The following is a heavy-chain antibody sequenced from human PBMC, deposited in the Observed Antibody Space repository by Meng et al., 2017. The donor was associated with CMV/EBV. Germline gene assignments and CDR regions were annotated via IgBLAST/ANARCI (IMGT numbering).Heavy chain of an antibody. CDR1: GGSISSSSYY. CDR2: IYYSGST. Sequence: QWPLQRWVPGLGNPSETLPLTCTVSGGSISSSSYYWGWIRQPPGKGLEWIGSIYYSGSTYYNPSLKSRVTISVDTSKNQFSLKLSSVTAADTAVYYCASRITIFGVVTAFDPWGQGTLVTVSS. CDR3: ASRITIFGVVTAFDP. V-gene: IGHV4-39*07. D-gene: IGHD3-3*01. J-gene: IGHJ5*02.